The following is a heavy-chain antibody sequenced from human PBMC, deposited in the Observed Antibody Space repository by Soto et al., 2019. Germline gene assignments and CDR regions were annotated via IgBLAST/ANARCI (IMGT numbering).Heavy chain of an antibody. J-gene: IGHJ5*02. CDR3: ARDSRAIFGVVIRQNWFDP. V-gene: IGHV1-18*01. D-gene: IGHD3-3*01. CDR2: ISAYNGNT. CDR1: GYTFTSYG. Sequence: GASVKVSCKASGYTFTSYGISWVRQAPGQGLEWMGWISAYNGNTNYAQELQGRVTMTTDTSTSTAYMELRSLRSDDTAVYYCARDSRAIFGVVIRQNWFDPWGQGTLVTVSS.